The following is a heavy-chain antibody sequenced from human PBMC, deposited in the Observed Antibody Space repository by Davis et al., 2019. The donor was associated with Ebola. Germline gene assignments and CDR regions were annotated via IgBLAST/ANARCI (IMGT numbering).Heavy chain of an antibody. J-gene: IGHJ4*02. Sequence: AASVKVSCKDSGGTFSSYAISWVRQAPGQGLEWMGGIIPIFGTAKYAQKFQGRVTITADESTSTAYMELSSLRSEDTAVYYCARARGGSCDYWGQGTLVTVSS. CDR2: IIPIFGTA. V-gene: IGHV1-69*13. D-gene: IGHD2-15*01. CDR1: GGTFSSYA. CDR3: ARARGGSCDY.